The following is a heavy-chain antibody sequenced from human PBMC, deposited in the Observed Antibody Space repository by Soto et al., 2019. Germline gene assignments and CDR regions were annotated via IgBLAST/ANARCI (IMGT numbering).Heavy chain of an antibody. D-gene: IGHD1-20*01. Sequence: GGSLRLSCEASGFTFSSYAMNWVRQAPGKGLEWISVISGSGGATYFADSVKGRFVISRDNSKNTLNLQMNSLRAEDTAIYYCAKAPLRVVHTVFFDYGGQGSLLTVSS. CDR1: GFTFSSYA. J-gene: IGHJ4*02. V-gene: IGHV3-23*01. CDR2: ISGSGGAT. CDR3: AKAPLRVVHTVFFDY.